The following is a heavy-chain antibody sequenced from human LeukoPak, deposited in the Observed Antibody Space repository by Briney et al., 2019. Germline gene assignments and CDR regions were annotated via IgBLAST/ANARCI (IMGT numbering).Heavy chain of an antibody. CDR2: ISYDGSKK. CDR3: AKDQSTGYCSSVSCYGYYGMDV. V-gene: IGHV3-30*18. CDR1: GFTFSSYG. Sequence: GGSLRLSCAASGFTFSSYGIHWVRQAPGKGLEWVAAISYDGSKKYYADSVKGRSTIARDNSKNTLYLQMNSLRAEDTAVYYCAKDQSTGYCSSVSCYGYYGMDVWGQGTTVTVSS. D-gene: IGHD2-2*01. J-gene: IGHJ6*02.